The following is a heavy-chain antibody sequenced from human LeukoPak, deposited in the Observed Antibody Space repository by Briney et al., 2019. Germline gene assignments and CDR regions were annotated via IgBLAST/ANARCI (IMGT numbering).Heavy chain of an antibody. V-gene: IGHV4-61*02. J-gene: IGHJ6*03. CDR1: GGSISSGSYY. D-gene: IGHD2-2*01. CDR2: IYTSGST. Sequence: SQTLSLTCTVSGGSISSGSYYWSWIRQPAGKGLEWIGRIYTSGSTNYNPSRKSRVTISVDTSENQFSLKLSSVTAAVTAVYYCARVGCSSTSCYGWFYYMDVWGKGTTVTVSS. CDR3: ARVGCSSTSCYGWFYYMDV.